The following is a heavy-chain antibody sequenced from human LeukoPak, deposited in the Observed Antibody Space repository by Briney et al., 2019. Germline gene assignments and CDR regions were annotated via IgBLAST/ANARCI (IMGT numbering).Heavy chain of an antibody. CDR2: IYTSGST. CDR1: GGSFSGYY. V-gene: IGHV4-4*07. J-gene: IGHJ6*03. CDR3: AREGIVVVPAATNPKYYYYYYYMDV. Sequence: SETLSLTCAVFGGSFSGYYWSWIRQPAGKGLEWIGRIYTSGSTNYNPSLKSRVTMSVDTSKNQFSLKLSSVTAADTAVYYCAREGIVVVPAATNPKYYYYYYYMDVWGKGTTVTISS. D-gene: IGHD2-2*01.